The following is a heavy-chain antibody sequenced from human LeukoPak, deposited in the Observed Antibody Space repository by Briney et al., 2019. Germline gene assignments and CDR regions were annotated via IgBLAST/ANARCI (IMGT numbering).Heavy chain of an antibody. CDR3: ARQQHSGSYGYFDY. D-gene: IGHD1-26*01. CDR1: GFTFSSYW. CDR2: IMQDESEK. Sequence: PGGSLRLSCAASGFTFSSYWMSWVRQAPGKGLEWVANIMQDESEKYYVDSVKGRFTISRYNAKDSLYLQVNNLRVEDTAVYYCARQQHSGSYGYFDYWGQGTLVSVSS. V-gene: IGHV3-7*01. J-gene: IGHJ4*02.